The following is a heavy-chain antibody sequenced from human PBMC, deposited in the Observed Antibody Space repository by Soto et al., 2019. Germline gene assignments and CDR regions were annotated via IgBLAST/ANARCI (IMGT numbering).Heavy chain of an antibody. Sequence: QVQLVESGGGVVQPGGSLRLSCTASGFTFNTFGMHWVRQAPGKGLEWVAVIWHDESVEAYADSVKGRFTISRDNSKNTLYLQMVGLRVEDTAAYYCARSLMGPPDNYPYYYYYGMDVWGQGTTVTV. CDR2: IWHDESVE. CDR1: GFTFNTFG. V-gene: IGHV3-33*01. J-gene: IGHJ6*02. D-gene: IGHD3-10*01. CDR3: ARSLMGPPDNYPYYYYYGMDV.